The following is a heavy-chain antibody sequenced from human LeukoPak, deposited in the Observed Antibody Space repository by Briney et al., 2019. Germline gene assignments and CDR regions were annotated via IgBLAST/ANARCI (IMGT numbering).Heavy chain of an antibody. Sequence: GGSLRLSCAASGFTVSTYYTSWVRQPPGKGLEWISYIGNSDGAIDYADSVKGRFTISKDNAKNSVYLQKDNLRADDTAVYYCAREQWYRLDYWGQGSLVTVSS. CDR2: IGNSDGAI. CDR1: GFTVSTYY. CDR3: AREQWYRLDY. V-gene: IGHV3-11*01. D-gene: IGHD6-19*01. J-gene: IGHJ4*02.